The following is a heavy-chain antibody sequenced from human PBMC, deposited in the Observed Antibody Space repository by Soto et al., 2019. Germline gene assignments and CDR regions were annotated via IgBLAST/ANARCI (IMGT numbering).Heavy chain of an antibody. D-gene: IGHD6-6*01. J-gene: IGHJ3*01. Sequence: AETLSLTCTASCVSISSYYWSWIRQPAGKGLEWIGRIYTSGSTNYNPSLKSRVTMSVDTSKNQFSLKLSSVTAADTAVYYCARGLAARRWGQGTMVTVSS. CDR2: IYTSGST. CDR3: ARGLAARR. V-gene: IGHV4-4*07. CDR1: CVSISSYY.